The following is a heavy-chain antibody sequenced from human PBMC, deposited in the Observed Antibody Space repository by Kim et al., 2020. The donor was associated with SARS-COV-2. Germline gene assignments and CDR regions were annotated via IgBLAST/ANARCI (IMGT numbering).Heavy chain of an antibody. CDR2: IVPFIGTS. CDR3: ARGGFSSSWRLDY. Sequence: SVKVSCKASRDTFNTYAISWVRQAPGQGLEWLGGIVPFIGTSDYAQKFQGRLTVTADDSTTTVYMELSSLRSGDTAVYFCARGGFSSSWRLDYWGQGTL. V-gene: IGHV1-69*13. J-gene: IGHJ4*02. CDR1: RDTFNTYA. D-gene: IGHD6-13*01.